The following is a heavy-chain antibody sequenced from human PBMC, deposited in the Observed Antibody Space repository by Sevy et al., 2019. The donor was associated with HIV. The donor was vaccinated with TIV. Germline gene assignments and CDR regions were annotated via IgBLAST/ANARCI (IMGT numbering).Heavy chain of an antibody. CDR1: GFTFSNAW. D-gene: IGHD4-4*01. CDR3: TTDQMGYDYSNYYYYYYMDV. CDR2: IKSKTDGGTT. J-gene: IGHJ6*03. Sequence: GGSLRLSCAASGFTFSNAWMSWVRQAPGKGLEWVGRIKSKTDGGTTDYAAPVKGRFTNSRDDSKNTLYLKMNSLKTEDTAVYYCTTDQMGYDYSNYYYYYYMDVWGKGTTVTVSS. V-gene: IGHV3-15*01.